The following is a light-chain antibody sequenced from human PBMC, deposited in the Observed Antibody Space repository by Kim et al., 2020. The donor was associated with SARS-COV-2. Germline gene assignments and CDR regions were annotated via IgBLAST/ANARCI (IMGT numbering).Light chain of an antibody. CDR2: GDS. CDR3: QVWDSSSDHVV. V-gene: IGLV3-21*03. J-gene: IGLJ2*01. Sequence: SYEPTQPPSVSVAPGKTARITCGGNNIGSKSVHWYQQKPGQAPVLVVYGDSDRPSGIPERFSGSNSGNTATLTISRVEAGDEADYYCQVWDSSSDHVVFGGGTQLTVL. CDR1: NIGSKS.